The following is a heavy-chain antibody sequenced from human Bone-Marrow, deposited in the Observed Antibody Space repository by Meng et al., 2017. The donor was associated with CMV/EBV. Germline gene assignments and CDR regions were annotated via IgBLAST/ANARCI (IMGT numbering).Heavy chain of an antibody. J-gene: IGHJ6*02. CDR2: IIPIFGTA. D-gene: IGHD5-24*01. CDR3: ARGLLEMATMKVYYYYYGMDV. CDR1: GGTFSSCA. Sequence: SVKVSCKASGGTFSSCAISWVRQAPGQGLEWMGGIIPIFGTANYAQKFQGRVTITTDESTSTAYMELSSLRSEDTAVYYCARGLLEMATMKVYYYYYGMDVWGQGTTVTVSS. V-gene: IGHV1-69*05.